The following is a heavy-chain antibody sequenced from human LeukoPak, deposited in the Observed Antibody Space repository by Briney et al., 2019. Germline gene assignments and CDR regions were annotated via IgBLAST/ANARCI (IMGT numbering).Heavy chain of an antibody. D-gene: IGHD6-13*01. Sequence: ASVKVSCKASGYTFTSYYMHWVRQAPGQGLEWMGIINPSGGSTSYAQKFQGRVTMTRDMSTSTVYMELCSPRSEDTAVYYCARGKSGYSSSWTLYYFDYWGQGTLVTVSS. J-gene: IGHJ4*02. CDR1: GYTFTSYY. V-gene: IGHV1-46*01. CDR2: INPSGGST. CDR3: ARGKSGYSSSWTLYYFDY.